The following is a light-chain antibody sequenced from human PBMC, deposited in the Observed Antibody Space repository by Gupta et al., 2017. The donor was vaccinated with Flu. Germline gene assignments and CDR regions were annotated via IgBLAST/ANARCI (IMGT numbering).Light chain of an antibody. CDR3: AAWDDSLNGRYV. CDR1: SSNIGSNT. V-gene: IGLV1-44*01. J-gene: IGLJ1*01. Sequence: QSVLTQPPSASATPGQRVTISCSGSSSNIGSNTVNWYQQLPGTAPKLLIYSSNQRPSGVPDRFSGSKSGTSASLAIIGLQSEDEADYYCAAWDDSLNGRYVLGTGTKVTVL. CDR2: SSN.